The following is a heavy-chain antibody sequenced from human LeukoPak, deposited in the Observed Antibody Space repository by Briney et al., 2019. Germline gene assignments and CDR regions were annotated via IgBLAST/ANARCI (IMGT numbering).Heavy chain of an antibody. CDR3: ARDTSFRDRSSSWYSR. Sequence: PGGSLRLSCAASGFAFSSSAMNWVRQAPGKGLEWVSSINNVGSHIYYADSVKGRFTISRGNAKNSLYLQMNSLRAEDTAVYYCARDTSFRDRSSSWYSRWGQGTLVTVSS. CDR2: INNVGSHI. V-gene: IGHV3-21*01. D-gene: IGHD6-13*01. J-gene: IGHJ4*02. CDR1: GFAFSSSA.